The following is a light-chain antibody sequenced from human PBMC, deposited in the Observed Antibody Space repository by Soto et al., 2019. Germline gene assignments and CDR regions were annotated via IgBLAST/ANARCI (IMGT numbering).Light chain of an antibody. V-gene: IGKV1-39*01. Sequence: DIQMTQSPSSLSASVGDRVTITCRASQSISSYLNWYQQKPGKAPKLLIYAASSLQSGVRSRFSGSGSGTDFTLTISSLQPEDFATYYCQQSYSTRGTFGQGTKVEIK. CDR3: QQSYSTRGT. CDR2: AAS. CDR1: QSISSY. J-gene: IGKJ1*01.